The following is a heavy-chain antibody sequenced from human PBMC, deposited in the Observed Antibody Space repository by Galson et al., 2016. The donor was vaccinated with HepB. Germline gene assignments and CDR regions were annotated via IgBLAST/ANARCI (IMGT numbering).Heavy chain of an antibody. CDR3: AREWTTTWYVDGMDV. J-gene: IGHJ6*02. Sequence: SLRLSCAVSGLTSGNIAMSWVRQAPGKGLEWVSGTGTNGDTYYSGSVKGRFTTSREDAKDSLHLQMNSLRAEDTAVYYCAREWTTTWYVDGMDVWGPGTTVTVSS. V-gene: IGHV3-13*01. CDR2: TGTNGDT. CDR1: GLTSGNIA. D-gene: IGHD6-13*01.